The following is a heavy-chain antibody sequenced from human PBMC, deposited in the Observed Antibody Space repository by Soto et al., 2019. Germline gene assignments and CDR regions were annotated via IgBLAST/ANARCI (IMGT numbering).Heavy chain of an antibody. Sequence: SETLSLTCAVPGGSISSSNWWSWVRQPPGKGLEWIGEIYHSGSTNYNPSLKSRVTISVDKSKNQFSLKLSSVTAADTAVYYCARRAERFGERPYTIDYWGQGTLVTVSS. D-gene: IGHD3-16*01. CDR1: GGSISSSNW. CDR2: IYHSGST. V-gene: IGHV4-4*02. CDR3: ARRAERFGERPYTIDY. J-gene: IGHJ4*02.